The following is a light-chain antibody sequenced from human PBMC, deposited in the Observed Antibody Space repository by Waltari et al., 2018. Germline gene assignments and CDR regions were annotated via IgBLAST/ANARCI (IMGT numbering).Light chain of an antibody. CDR2: DAS. V-gene: IGKV3-20*01. J-gene: IGKJ1*01. CDR1: QSVGRS. CDR3: QMYVRLPVT. Sequence: EIILTQSPGTLSLSPGERATLSCRASQSVGRSLGWYQQKHGQAPRLLIYDASTRATGIPDRCSGGGSGTDFSLTISRLEPEDFAVYYCQMYVRLPVTFGQGTKVEI.